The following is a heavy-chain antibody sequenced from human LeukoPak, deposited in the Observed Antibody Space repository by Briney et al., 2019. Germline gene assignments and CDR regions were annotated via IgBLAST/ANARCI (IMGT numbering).Heavy chain of an antibody. CDR1: GFTFSNAW. D-gene: IGHD5-18*01. Sequence: AGGSLRLSCAASGFTFSNAWMSWVRQAPGKGLEWVGRIKSKTDGGTTDYAAPVKGRFTISRDDSKNTLYLQMNSLRAEDTAVYYCAKTRPSAMVGYYFDYWGQGTLVTVSS. J-gene: IGHJ4*02. V-gene: IGHV3-15*01. CDR2: IKSKTDGGTT. CDR3: AKTRPSAMVGYYFDY.